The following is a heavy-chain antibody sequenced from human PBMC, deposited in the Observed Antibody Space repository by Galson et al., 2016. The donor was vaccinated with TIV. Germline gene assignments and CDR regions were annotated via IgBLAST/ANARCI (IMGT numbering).Heavy chain of an antibody. D-gene: IGHD5-12*01. J-gene: IGHJ4*02. CDR2: INPAVGLT. CDR3: SSASHLVPTVHHY. V-gene: IGHV1-69*04. Sequence: SVKVSCKASEGTFSSYDISWLRQIPGQGFGWMGRINPAVGLTKYAQRFQGRFTITAAYMELSSLRSEDTAVYYCSSASHLVPTVHHYWGQGTLVTVSS. CDR1: EGTFSSYD.